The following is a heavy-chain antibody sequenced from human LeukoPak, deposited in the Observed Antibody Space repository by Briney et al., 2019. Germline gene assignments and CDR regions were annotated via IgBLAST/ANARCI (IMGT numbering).Heavy chain of an antibody. Sequence: GGSLRLSCAASGFTFSSYSMNWVRQAPGKGLEWVSSISSSSSYIYYADSVKGRFTISRDNAKNSLYLQMNSLRAEDTAVYYCARGGSGSYYNPSDYWGQGTLVTVSS. V-gene: IGHV3-21*01. D-gene: IGHD3-10*01. CDR1: GFTFSSYS. CDR3: ARGGSGSYYNPSDY. J-gene: IGHJ4*02. CDR2: ISSSSSYI.